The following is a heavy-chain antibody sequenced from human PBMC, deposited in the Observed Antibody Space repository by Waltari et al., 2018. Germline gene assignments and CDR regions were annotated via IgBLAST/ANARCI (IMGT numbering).Heavy chain of an antibody. V-gene: IGHV4-34*01. Sequence: YSWSRIRQAPGKGLEGIGDITHTGDSNINPPLKSRLTISVDTSKRQFSLELTSVTPADTAVYYCGRAPATSWFGYSVYWGQGTVVTVSS. CDR2: ITHTGDS. CDR1: YS. CDR3: GRAPATSWFGYSVY. J-gene: IGHJ4*02. D-gene: IGHD2-2*01.